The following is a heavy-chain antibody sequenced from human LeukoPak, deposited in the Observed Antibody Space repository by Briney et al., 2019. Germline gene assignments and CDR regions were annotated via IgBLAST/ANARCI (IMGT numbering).Heavy chain of an antibody. J-gene: IGHJ4*02. V-gene: IGHV3-23*01. CDR2: ISGSGGST. CDR3: AKKGTVAGTGYFDY. D-gene: IGHD6-19*01. Sequence: PRGSLRLSCAASGLTFSSYAMSWVRQAPAKGLEWVSGISGSGGSTYYADSVKGRFPISRDNSKNMVYLQMNSLRAEDTAVYYCAKKGTVAGTGYFDYWGQGTRVTVSS. CDR1: GLTFSSYA.